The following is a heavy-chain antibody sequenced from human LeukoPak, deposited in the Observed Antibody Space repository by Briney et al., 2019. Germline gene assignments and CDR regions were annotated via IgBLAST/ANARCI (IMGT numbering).Heavy chain of an antibody. Sequence: PGRSLRLSCAASGFTFSSYAMHWVRQAPGKGLEWVAVISYDGSNKYYADSVKGRFTISRDNSTNTLYLQMNSLRAEDTAVYYCARGDYDILTGYSYWGQGTLVTVSS. CDR2: ISYDGSNK. CDR3: ARGDYDILTGYSY. J-gene: IGHJ4*02. D-gene: IGHD3-9*01. V-gene: IGHV3-30*04. CDR1: GFTFSSYA.